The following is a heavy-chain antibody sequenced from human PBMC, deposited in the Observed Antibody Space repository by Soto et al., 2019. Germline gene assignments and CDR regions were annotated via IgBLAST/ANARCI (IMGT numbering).Heavy chain of an antibody. CDR2: ISYDGTTT. CDR3: ARGRIAAAGTRYYFDY. J-gene: IGHJ4*02. CDR1: GFSFSSYG. Sequence: GGSPRLSCAASGFSFSSYGMHWVRQAPGKGLEWVAVISYDGTTTYYADSVKGRFTVSRDNSKNTVFLQMNSLRVEDTAVYYCARGRIAAAGTRYYFDYWGQGALVTVSS. D-gene: IGHD6-13*01. V-gene: IGHV3-30*03.